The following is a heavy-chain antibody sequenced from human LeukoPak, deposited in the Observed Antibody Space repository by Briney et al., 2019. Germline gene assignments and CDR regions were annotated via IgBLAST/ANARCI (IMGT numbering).Heavy chain of an antibody. CDR3: ARAAPGY. CDR1: GFAFSSYG. V-gene: IGHV3-30*03. Sequence: GGSLRLSCAASGFAFSSYGMHWVRQAPGKGLEWVSIISYDGSKIYYGDSVKGRFTISKDDSENTLYLQMNSLSAEDTAVYYCARAAPGYWGQGTLVTVSS. J-gene: IGHJ4*02. D-gene: IGHD2-2*01. CDR2: ISYDGSKI.